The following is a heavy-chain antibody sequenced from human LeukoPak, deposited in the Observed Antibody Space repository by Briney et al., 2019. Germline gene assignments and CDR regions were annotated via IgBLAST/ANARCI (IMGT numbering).Heavy chain of an antibody. Sequence: ASVKVSCKASGYTFTGYYMHWVRQAPGQGLEWMGWINPNSGGTNYAQKFQGRVTMTRDTSISTAYMELSRLRSDDTAVYYCARAVLDIVVVPAALDYWGPGTLVNVSS. V-gene: IGHV1-2*02. CDR2: INPNSGGT. CDR3: ARAVLDIVVVPAALDY. D-gene: IGHD2-2*01. J-gene: IGHJ4*02. CDR1: GYTFTGYY.